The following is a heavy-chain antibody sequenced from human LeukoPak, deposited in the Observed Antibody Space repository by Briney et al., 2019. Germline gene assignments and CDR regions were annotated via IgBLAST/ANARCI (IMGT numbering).Heavy chain of an antibody. CDR3: AKGSYYDRSGSFYFDY. CDR1: GFTFSSYA. CDR2: ISGSGGST. J-gene: IGHJ4*02. V-gene: IGHV3-23*01. Sequence: GGSLRLSCAASGFTFSSYAMSWVRQAPGKGLEWVSAISGSGGSTYYADSVKGRFTISRDNSKNTLYVQVNSLGTEDTAAYYCAKGSYYDRSGSFYFDYWGQGTLVTVSS. D-gene: IGHD3-22*01.